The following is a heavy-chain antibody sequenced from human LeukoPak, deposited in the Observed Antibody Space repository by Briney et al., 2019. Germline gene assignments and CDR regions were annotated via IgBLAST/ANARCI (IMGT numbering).Heavy chain of an antibody. CDR3: ANRVGYSAGYFDY. V-gene: IGHV1-69*13. CDR1: GGTFSSYA. D-gene: IGHD5-12*01. Sequence: GASVKVSCKASGGTFSSYASSWVRQAPGQGLEWMGGSIPIFGTANYAQKFQGRVTITAEESTSTAYMELSSLRSEDTAVYYCANRVGYSAGYFDYWGQGTLVTVSS. J-gene: IGHJ4*02. CDR2: SIPIFGTA.